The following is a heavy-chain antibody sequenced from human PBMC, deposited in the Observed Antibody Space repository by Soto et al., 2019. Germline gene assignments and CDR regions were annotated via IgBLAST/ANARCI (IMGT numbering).Heavy chain of an antibody. V-gene: IGHV2-26*01. CDR1: GFSLSNARMG. CDR3: ARISVRYSSSWHLAWFDP. D-gene: IGHD6-13*01. Sequence: GSGPTREPTETLTLTCTVSGFSLSNARMGVSWIRQPPGKALEWLAHIFSNDEKSYSTSLKSRLTISKDTSKSQVVLTMTNMDPVDTATYYCARISVRYSSSWHLAWFDPWGQGTLVTVSS. J-gene: IGHJ5*02. CDR2: IFSNDEK.